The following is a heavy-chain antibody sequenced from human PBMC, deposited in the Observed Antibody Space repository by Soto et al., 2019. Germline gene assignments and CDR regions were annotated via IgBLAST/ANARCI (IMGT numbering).Heavy chain of an antibody. V-gene: IGHV3-53*01. CDR2: IFTRGTA. CDR1: GFSVNDNY. Sequence: GGSLRLSCTASGFSVNDNYMAWVRQAPGKSPEWVAVIFTRGTAHYADSVTGRFTFSRDNSKRTLNLQLNNLRAEDTAVYYCTKLWGYYFEPWGQGTLVTVSS. CDR3: TKLWGYYFEP. J-gene: IGHJ4*02. D-gene: IGHD3-22*01.